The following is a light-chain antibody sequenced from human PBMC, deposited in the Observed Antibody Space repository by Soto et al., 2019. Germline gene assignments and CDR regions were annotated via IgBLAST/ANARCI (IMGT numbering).Light chain of an antibody. CDR2: LAS. V-gene: IGKV3-11*01. CDR1: QAVNTR. CDR3: HQRQSWPRT. Sequence: EIVLTQSPATLSSFPGDRVTLSCWASQAVNTRLAWYQHKPGQAPRLLIYLASNRAAGVPARFSGSGSGTDFTLTISNVEPEDFAVYYCHQRQSWPRTFGQGTKVDIK. J-gene: IGKJ1*01.